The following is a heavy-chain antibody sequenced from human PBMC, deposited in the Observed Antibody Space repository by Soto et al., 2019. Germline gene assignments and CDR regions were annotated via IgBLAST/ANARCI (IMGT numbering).Heavy chain of an antibody. Sequence: XGSLRLSCAVSGFTFSTYALNWVRQAPGKGPEWVSGLSGSGTTTYYADSVKGRFTISRDNSKNTLYLQMNSLRVEDTAVYYCAKALKPSTWPLFDSWGQGTLGTVSS. CDR1: GFTFSTYA. CDR3: AKALKPSTWPLFDS. J-gene: IGHJ4*02. D-gene: IGHD6-13*01. CDR2: LSGSGTTT. V-gene: IGHV3-23*01.